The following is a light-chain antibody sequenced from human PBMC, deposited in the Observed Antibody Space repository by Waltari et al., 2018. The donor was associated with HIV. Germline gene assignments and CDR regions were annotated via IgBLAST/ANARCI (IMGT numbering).Light chain of an antibody. CDR1: RLGDDF. CDR3: QAWDSNTAV. CDR2: QDT. V-gene: IGLV3-1*01. J-gene: IGLJ2*01. Sequence: SYELTQPPSVSVSPGQTASITCSGDRLGDDFVSWYQQKPGQAPVLVTYQDTKRPSGIPERFSGSDSGNTVTLTISGTQAMDEADYYCQAWDSNTAVFGGGTKLTVL.